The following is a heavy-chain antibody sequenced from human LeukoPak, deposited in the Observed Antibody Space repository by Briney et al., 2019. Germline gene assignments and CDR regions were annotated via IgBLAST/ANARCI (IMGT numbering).Heavy chain of an antibody. CDR3: ASEPGLNRGPVYAMDV. J-gene: IGHJ6*02. Sequence: GGSLRLSCSASGITLMSYTVHWVRRAPGKGLEWLTLVLDDTDFTYYSDSLRGRFIISRDTSKNVVYLQMNSLRPEDTAIYYCASEPGLNRGPVYAMDVWGQGTTVTVSS. D-gene: IGHD1-14*01. V-gene: IGHV3-30-3*01. CDR2: VLDDTDFT. CDR1: GITLMSYT.